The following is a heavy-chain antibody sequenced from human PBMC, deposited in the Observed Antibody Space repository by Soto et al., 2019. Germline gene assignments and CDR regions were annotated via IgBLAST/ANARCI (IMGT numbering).Heavy chain of an antibody. CDR3: AKDRDGAAAGPTKFYGMDV. CDR2: ISGSGDST. J-gene: IGHJ6*02. Sequence: EVQLLESGGGLVQPGGSLRLSCAASGFTFSSYAMSWVRQAPGKGLEWVSVISGSGDSTYYADSVRGRFTISRDNSKNTLYLQMNSLRAEDTAVNYCAKDRDGAAAGPTKFYGMDVWGQGTTVTVSS. D-gene: IGHD6-13*01. V-gene: IGHV3-23*01. CDR1: GFTFSSYA.